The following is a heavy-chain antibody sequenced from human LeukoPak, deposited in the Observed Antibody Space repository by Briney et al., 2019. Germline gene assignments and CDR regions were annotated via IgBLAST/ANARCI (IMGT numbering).Heavy chain of an antibody. CDR2: MNPNSGNT. CDR1: GYTFTSYD. CDR3: ARDDAVGATTGYMDV. D-gene: IGHD1-26*01. Sequence: ASVKVSCKASGYTFTSYDINWVRQATGQGLEWMGWMNPNSGNTGYAQKFQGRVTMTRSTSINTAYVELSSLRSDDTAVYYCARDDAVGATTGYMDVWGKGTTVTVSS. V-gene: IGHV1-8*01. J-gene: IGHJ6*03.